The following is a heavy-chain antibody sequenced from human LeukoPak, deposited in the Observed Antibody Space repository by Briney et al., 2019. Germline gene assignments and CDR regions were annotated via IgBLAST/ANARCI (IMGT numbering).Heavy chain of an antibody. J-gene: IGHJ4*02. CDR3: ASSDPRDY. CDR2: ISSSSSLI. V-gene: IGHV3-48*02. CDR1: GFTFSSYA. Sequence: PGGSLRLSCAASGFTFSSYAMSWVRQAPGKGLEWVSYISSSSSLIHYADSVKGRSTISRDNAKNSLYLQMNSLRDEDTAVYYCASSDPRDYWGQGTLVTVSS.